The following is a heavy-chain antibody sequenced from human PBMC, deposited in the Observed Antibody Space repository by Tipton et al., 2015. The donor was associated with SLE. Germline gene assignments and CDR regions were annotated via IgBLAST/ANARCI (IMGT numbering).Heavy chain of an antibody. CDR1: GGSISIGSYY. D-gene: IGHD3-22*01. Sequence: TLSLTCSVSGGSISIGSYYWSWLRQPPGKGLEWVGGIYNTGSTNYKPSLQSRVTISLDTSNNQFSLRLHSVTVADTAVYYCARGGLYETSAYAVGVDIWGQGTLVTVSP. J-gene: IGHJ3*02. CDR2: IYNTGST. V-gene: IGHV4-61*02. CDR3: ARGGLYETSAYAVGVDI.